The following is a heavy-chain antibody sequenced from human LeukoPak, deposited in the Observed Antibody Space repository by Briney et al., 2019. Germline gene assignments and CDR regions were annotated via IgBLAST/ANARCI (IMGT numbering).Heavy chain of an antibody. V-gene: IGHV3-74*01. CDR3: ARRGTGHGMDV. D-gene: IGHD1-1*01. CDR2: INNDGSSA. Sequence: GGSLRLSCAASGFTFNNYWIHWVRQVPGKGLVWVSRINNDGSSASYVDSVKGRFTISRDNAKNTLFLQMNSLRAEDTAVYYCARRGTGHGMDVWGQGATVIVSS. J-gene: IGHJ6*02. CDR1: GFTFNNYW.